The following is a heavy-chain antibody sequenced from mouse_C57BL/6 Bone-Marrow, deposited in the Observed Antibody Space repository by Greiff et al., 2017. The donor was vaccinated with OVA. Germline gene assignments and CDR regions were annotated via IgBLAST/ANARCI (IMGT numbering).Heavy chain of an antibody. CDR1: GYTFTDYY. V-gene: IGHV1-26*01. J-gene: IGHJ2*01. CDR2: INPNNGGT. Sequence: VQLQQSGPELVKPGASVKISCKASGYTFTDYYMNWVKQSHGKSLEWIGDINPNNGGTSYNQKFKGKATLTVDTSSSTAYMELRSLTSEDSAVYYCASGYYGSSYDYFDYWGQGTTLTVSS. D-gene: IGHD1-1*01. CDR3: ASGYYGSSYDYFDY.